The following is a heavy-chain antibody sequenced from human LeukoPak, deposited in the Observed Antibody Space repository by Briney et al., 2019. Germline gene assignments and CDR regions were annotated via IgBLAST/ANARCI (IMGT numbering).Heavy chain of an antibody. CDR2: IIPIFGTA. Sequence: RGASVKVSCKASGGTFSSYAISWVRQAPGQGLEWMGGIIPIFGTANYAQKFQGRVTITADESTSTAYMELSSLRSEDTAVYYCARPIDGSRYNWNDDFQRPYGMDVWGQGTTVTVSS. CDR1: GGTFSSYA. V-gene: IGHV1-69*13. CDR3: ARPIDGSRYNWNDDFQRPYGMDV. D-gene: IGHD1-1*01. J-gene: IGHJ6*02.